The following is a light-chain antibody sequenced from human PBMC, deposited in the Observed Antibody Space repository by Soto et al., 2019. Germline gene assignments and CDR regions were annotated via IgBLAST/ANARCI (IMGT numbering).Light chain of an antibody. J-gene: IGKJ5*01. CDR2: GAS. CDR3: QQRGNWPSIT. Sequence: EIVLTQSPGTLSLSPGERATLSCRASQSVSSSYLAWYQQKPGQAPRLLIYGASSRATGIPDRFSGSGSGTDFTLTISSLEPEDFAVYYCQQRGNWPSITFGQGTRLEIK. CDR1: QSVSSSY. V-gene: IGKV3D-20*02.